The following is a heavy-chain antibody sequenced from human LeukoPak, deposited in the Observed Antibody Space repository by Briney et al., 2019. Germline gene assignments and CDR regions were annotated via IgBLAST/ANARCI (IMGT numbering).Heavy chain of an antibody. J-gene: IGHJ4*02. D-gene: IGHD1-26*01. CDR3: ARGGAHDY. CDR1: GYSISSGYY. V-gene: IGHV4-38-2*02. Sequence: PSETLSLTCTVSGYSISSGYYWGWIRQPPGKGLEWIGSIYHSGSPSYNPSLKSRVTISVDTSKNQFSLKLNSMTAADTAVYYCARGGAHDYWGQGTLVTVSS. CDR2: IYHSGSP.